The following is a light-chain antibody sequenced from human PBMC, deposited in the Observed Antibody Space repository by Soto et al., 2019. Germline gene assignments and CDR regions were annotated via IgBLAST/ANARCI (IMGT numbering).Light chain of an antibody. Sequence: DIQMTQSPSTLSASVGDRVTITCRASQSISSWLAWYQQKPGKAPKLLIYKASHLESGVPSKFSGSGSGTEFTLTISSLQPDDFATYYCQQYNSYPYTFGQGTKLEIK. CDR3: QQYNSYPYT. CDR1: QSISSW. CDR2: KAS. J-gene: IGKJ2*01. V-gene: IGKV1-5*03.